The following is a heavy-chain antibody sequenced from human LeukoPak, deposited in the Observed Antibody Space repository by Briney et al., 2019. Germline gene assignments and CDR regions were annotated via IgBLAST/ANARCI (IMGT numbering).Heavy chain of an antibody. Sequence: SETLSLTCTVSGGSIISYYWSWIRQPAGKGLEWIGRIYPSGSTNYNPSLMSRVTISVDTSKNQFSLKLSSVTAADTAVYYCARDRRPYDYYDSSGYYYYFDYWGQGTLVTVSS. CDR1: GGSIISYY. J-gene: IGHJ4*02. V-gene: IGHV4-4*07. CDR3: ARDRRPYDYYDSSGYYYYFDY. CDR2: IYPSGST. D-gene: IGHD3-22*01.